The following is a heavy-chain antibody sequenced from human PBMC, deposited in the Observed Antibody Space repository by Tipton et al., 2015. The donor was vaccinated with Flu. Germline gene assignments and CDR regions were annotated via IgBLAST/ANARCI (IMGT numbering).Heavy chain of an antibody. CDR2: VYTSGST. Sequence: TLSLTCTVSGGSISSSSYYWSWIRQPAGKGLEWIGRVYTSGSTNYNPSLKSRVTMSVDTSKNQFSLKLSSVTAADTAVYYCARDRGYYDSSGYYFDYWGQGTLVTVSS. CDR1: GGSISSSSYY. CDR3: ARDRGYYDSSGYYFDY. J-gene: IGHJ4*02. V-gene: IGHV4-61*02. D-gene: IGHD3-22*01.